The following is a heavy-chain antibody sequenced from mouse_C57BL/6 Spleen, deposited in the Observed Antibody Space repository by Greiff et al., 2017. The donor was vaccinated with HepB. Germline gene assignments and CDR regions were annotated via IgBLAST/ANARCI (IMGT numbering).Heavy chain of an antibody. CDR2: IYPGDGDT. CDR1: GYAFSSSW. J-gene: IGHJ2*01. V-gene: IGHV1-82*01. Sequence: VQLQQSGPELVKPGASVKISCKASGYAFSSSWMNWVKQRPGKGLEWIGRIYPGDGDTNYNGKFKGKATLTADKSSSTAYMQLSSLTSEDSAVYVCARRADWDYFDYWGQGTTLTVSS. D-gene: IGHD4-1*01. CDR3: ARRADWDYFDY.